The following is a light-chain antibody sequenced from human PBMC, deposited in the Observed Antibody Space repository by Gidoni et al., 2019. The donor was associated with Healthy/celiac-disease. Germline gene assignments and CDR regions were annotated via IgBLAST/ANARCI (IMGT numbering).Light chain of an antibody. V-gene: IGKV3-15*01. CDR2: GAS. CDR1: QSVSSN. J-gene: IGKJ1*01. CDR3: QQYNNWPPIVP. Sequence: EIVMTQSPATLSVSPGERATLSCRASQSVSSNLAWYQQKPGQAPRLLIYGASTRATGIPARFSGSGSGTEFTLTISSLQSEDFAVYYCQQYNNWPPIVPFXQXTKVEIK.